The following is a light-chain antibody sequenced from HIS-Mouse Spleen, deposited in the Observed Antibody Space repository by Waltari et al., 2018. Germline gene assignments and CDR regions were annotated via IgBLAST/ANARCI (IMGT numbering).Light chain of an antibody. J-gene: IGLJ2*01. Sequence: QSALTQPASVSGSPGQSITISCTGTSSDVGRYHLVSWYQQHPGKAPKLMIYEGSKRPSGVSNRFSGSKSGNTASLTISGLQAEDEADYYCCSYAGSSTFVVFGGGTKLTVL. CDR1: SSDVGRYHL. V-gene: IGLV2-23*01. CDR2: EGS. CDR3: CSYAGSSTFVV.